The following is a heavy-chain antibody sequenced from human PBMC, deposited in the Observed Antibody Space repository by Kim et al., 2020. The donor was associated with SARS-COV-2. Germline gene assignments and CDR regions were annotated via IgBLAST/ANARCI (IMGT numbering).Heavy chain of an antibody. V-gene: IGHV5-51*04. Sequence: GESLKISCKGSGYSFTSYWIGWVRQMPGKGLEWMGIIYPGDSDTRYSPSFQGQVTISADKPIRTAYLQWSSLKASDTAMYYCAAHVGYSYGRHHYWGQGTLVTVSS. CDR3: AAHVGYSYGRHHY. CDR2: IYPGDSDT. J-gene: IGHJ4*02. D-gene: IGHD5-18*01. CDR1: GYSFTSYW.